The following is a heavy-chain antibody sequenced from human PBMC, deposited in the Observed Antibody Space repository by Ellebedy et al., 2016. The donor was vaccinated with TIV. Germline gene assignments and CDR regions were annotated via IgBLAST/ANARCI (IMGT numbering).Heavy chain of an antibody. J-gene: IGHJ5*02. CDR2: IDGAGGAR. Sequence: GESLKISCTASGFTFSDYFMSWIRQAQGKGLEWVSYIDGAGGARYYADSVRGRFTISRDNTKNSLTLEMNDLRVDDTAVYYCAKDRIGNYYFDLWGQGTLVSVSS. V-gene: IGHV3-11*04. CDR3: AKDRIGNYYFDL. D-gene: IGHD1-26*01. CDR1: GFTFSDYF.